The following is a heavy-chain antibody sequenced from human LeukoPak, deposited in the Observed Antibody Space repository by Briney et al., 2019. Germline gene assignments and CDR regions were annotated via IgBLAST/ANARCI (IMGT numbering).Heavy chain of an antibody. J-gene: IGHJ3*02. D-gene: IGHD3-16*02. CDR3: ARTYYDYVWGSYRFRKDAFDI. CDR2: INDSETT. CDR1: GGSFRGYR. V-gene: IGHV4-34*01. Sequence: SETLSLTCAVYGGSFRGYRWGWIRQSPGKGLEWIGEINDSETTNYNPSLKSRVTISVDTSKNQFSLKLSSVTAADTAVYYCARTYYDYVWGSYRFRKDAFDIWGQGTMVTVSS.